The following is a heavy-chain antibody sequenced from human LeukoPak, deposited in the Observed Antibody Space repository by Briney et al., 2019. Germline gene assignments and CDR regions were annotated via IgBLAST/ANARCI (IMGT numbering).Heavy chain of an antibody. Sequence: PSETLSLTCTVSGGSTSSSSYYWGWIRQPPGKGLEWIGSIYYSGSTYYNPSLKSRVTISVDTSKNQFSLKLSSVTAADTAVYYCARRGYDFWSGYGWFDPWGQGTLVTVSS. CDR2: IYYSGST. J-gene: IGHJ5*02. V-gene: IGHV4-39*01. D-gene: IGHD3-3*01. CDR3: ARRGYDFWSGYGWFDP. CDR1: GGSTSSSSYY.